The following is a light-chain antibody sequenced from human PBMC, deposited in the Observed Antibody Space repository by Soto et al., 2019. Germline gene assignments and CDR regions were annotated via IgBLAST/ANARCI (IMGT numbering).Light chain of an antibody. Sequence: DIQMTQSPSTLSASVGDRVTITCRASQSINSRLAWYQQKPGEAPKLLIYGASTLESGVPARFSGSGSGTDFTLTLSSLQPDDFATYFCQEYAGHCTFGQGTKLEIK. CDR3: QEYAGHCT. J-gene: IGKJ2*02. CDR1: QSINSR. CDR2: GAS. V-gene: IGKV1-5*03.